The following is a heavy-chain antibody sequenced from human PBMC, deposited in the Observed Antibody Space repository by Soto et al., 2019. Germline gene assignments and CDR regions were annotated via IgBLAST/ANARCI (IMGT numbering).Heavy chain of an antibody. D-gene: IGHD1-1*01. CDR3: SRGIDAYKGGRT. CDR1: DESLSGYY. J-gene: IGHJ5*02. V-gene: IGHV4-34*01. Sequence: SETLSLTCAVYDESLSGYYYTWTRQPPGKGLEWIGEIHPSGSTHYNPSLKTRVTLSQDTSKKQLSLNLISVTAADTAVYYCSRGIDAYKGGRTWGQGTLVT. CDR2: IHPSGST.